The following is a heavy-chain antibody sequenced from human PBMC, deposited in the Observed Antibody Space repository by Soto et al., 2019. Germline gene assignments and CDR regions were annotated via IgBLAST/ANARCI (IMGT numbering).Heavy chain of an antibody. CDR1: GGSVSSGNYY. CDR2: IYYTGST. V-gene: IGHV4-61*01. Sequence: QVQLQESGPGLVKPSETLSLTCTVSGGSVSSGNYYWSWIRQPPGQGLEWIGFIYYTGSTSYNPPHKSRVTISMDTSKTQCSLKWTSETAADTAVYYGASALYCGGGSCSFDPWGQGTLVTVSS. D-gene: IGHD2-15*01. CDR3: ASALYCGGGSCSFDP. J-gene: IGHJ5*02.